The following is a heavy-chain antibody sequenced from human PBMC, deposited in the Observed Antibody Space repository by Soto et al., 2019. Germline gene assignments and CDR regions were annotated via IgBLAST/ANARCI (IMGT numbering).Heavy chain of an antibody. CDR1: GYTFTSYG. J-gene: IGHJ4*02. CDR3: ARDWFGIDY. V-gene: IGHV1-18*01. D-gene: IGHD3-16*01. Sequence: QVKLVQSGAEVKKPGASVKVSCKASGYTFTSYGISWVRQAPGQGLEWMGWINPYNGNTNYAQKIQGRVTMTTDTSTNTAYTELRSLRSDDTAVYYCARDWFGIDYWGQGTLATVSS. CDR2: INPYNGNT.